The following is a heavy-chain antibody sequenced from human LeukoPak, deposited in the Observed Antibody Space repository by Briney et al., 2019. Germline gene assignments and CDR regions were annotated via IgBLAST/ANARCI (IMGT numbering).Heavy chain of an antibody. CDR3: ARGIDFGVVSPTLDYHGMDV. CDR1: GYSFTSYG. V-gene: IGHV1-18*01. Sequence: ASVTVSCKASGYSFTSYGIYWVRQAPGQGLEWMGWISGNKGNTNYAHKIQARVTMTTDTSTSTAYMELRNLRSDDTAVYYCARGIDFGVVSPTLDYHGMDVWGQGTTVTVSS. J-gene: IGHJ6*02. CDR2: ISGNKGNT. D-gene: IGHD3-3*01.